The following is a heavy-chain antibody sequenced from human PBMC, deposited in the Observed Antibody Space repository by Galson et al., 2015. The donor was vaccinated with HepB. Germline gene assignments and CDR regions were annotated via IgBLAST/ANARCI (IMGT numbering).Heavy chain of an antibody. Sequence: SLRLSCAVSGFSFSSYAMSWVRQAPGKGLEWVSAISGSGGGTYYADSVKGRFTISRDNSKNTLYLQMNSLRPEDTAVYFCAKDHGGYSYGNDASDIWGQGTMVTVSS. D-gene: IGHD5-18*01. CDR3: AKDHGGYSYGNDASDI. CDR2: ISGSGGGT. V-gene: IGHV3-23*01. CDR1: GFSFSSYA. J-gene: IGHJ3*02.